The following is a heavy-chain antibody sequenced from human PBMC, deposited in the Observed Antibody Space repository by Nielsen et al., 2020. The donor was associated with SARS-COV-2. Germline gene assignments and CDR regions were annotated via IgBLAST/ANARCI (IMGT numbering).Heavy chain of an antibody. J-gene: IGHJ6*04. CDR3: ATPLLRFLEMDV. CDR1: EFTVSSNY. CDR2: IYSGGST. D-gene: IGHD3-3*01. Sequence: GGSLKLSCAASEFTVSSNYMSWVRQAPGKGLEWVSVIYSGGSTYYADSVKGRFTISRDNSKNTLYLQMNSLRAEDTAVYYCATPLLRFLEMDVWGKGTTVTVSS. V-gene: IGHV3-66*01.